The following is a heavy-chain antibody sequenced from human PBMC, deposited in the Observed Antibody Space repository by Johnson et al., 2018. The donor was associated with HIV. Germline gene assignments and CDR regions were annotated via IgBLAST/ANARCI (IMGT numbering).Heavy chain of an antibody. CDR2: MSYDESNT. CDR3: ARVGWATSDAFDI. Sequence: QVQLVESGGGVVQPGRSLRLSCAVSGFTLSTYGMHWVRQAPGKGPEWVAVMSYDESNTYYADSVKGRFTISRDKSKKTLYLQMNGLRAEDTALYYCARVGWATSDAFDIWGQGTMVTDSS. V-gene: IGHV3-33*05. CDR1: GFTLSTYG. J-gene: IGHJ3*02. D-gene: IGHD5-12*01.